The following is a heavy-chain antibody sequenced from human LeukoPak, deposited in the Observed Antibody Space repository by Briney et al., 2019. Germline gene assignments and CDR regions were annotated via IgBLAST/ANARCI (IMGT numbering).Heavy chain of an antibody. CDR2: IYYSGST. V-gene: IGHV4-39*01. D-gene: IGHD7-27*01. J-gene: IGHJ5*01. CDR1: SGSIRSSSFY. CDR3: ASTGTTSWLDS. Sequence: PSETLSLTCTVSSGSIRSSSFYGGWIRQPPGKGLEWIGSIYYSGSTYYNPSLKNRLTISVDTSKNQFSLKLSSVTATDTAVYFCASTGTTSWLDSWGQGTLVTVSS.